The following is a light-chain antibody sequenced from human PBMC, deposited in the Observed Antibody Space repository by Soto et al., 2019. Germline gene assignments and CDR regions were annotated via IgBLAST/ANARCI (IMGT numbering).Light chain of an antibody. Sequence: EIVLTQSPATLSLSPGERATLSCRASQSVSSYLAWYQQKPGQAPRLLIYDASNRATGIPARFSGSGSGTDFTLTISSLEPEAFAVYYCQQRNNWQSFGQGTKLEIK. CDR1: QSVSSY. CDR2: DAS. CDR3: QQRNNWQS. V-gene: IGKV3-11*01. J-gene: IGKJ2*03.